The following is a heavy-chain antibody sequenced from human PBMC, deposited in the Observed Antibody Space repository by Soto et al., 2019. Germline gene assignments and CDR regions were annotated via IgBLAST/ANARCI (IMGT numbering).Heavy chain of an antibody. CDR2: IHDSGST. CDR1: GGSVGSGRHY. V-gene: IGHV4-61*01. CDR3: ARGWDAGY. D-gene: IGHD6-19*01. J-gene: IGHJ4*02. Sequence: QVQLQESGPGLVKPSETLSLTCTVSGGSVGSGRHYWSWIRQPPGKGLEWIGYIHDSGSTNYVSSLKSRVTISADPSRNQFFLKVYSVTAAVTAVYYCARGWDAGYWGQGTLVTVSS.